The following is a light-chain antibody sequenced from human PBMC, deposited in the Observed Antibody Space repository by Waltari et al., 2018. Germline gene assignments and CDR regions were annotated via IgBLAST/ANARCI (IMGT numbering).Light chain of an antibody. CDR3: CSYAGSSTFERV. J-gene: IGLJ3*02. Sequence: QSALTQPASVSGSPGQSITISCTGTSSDVGSYNLVSWYQQHPGKAPKLMIYEGSKRPSGVSNRFSGSKYGNTASLTISGLQAEDEADYYCCSYAGSSTFERVFGGGTKLTVL. V-gene: IGLV2-23*03. CDR2: EGS. CDR1: SSDVGSYNL.